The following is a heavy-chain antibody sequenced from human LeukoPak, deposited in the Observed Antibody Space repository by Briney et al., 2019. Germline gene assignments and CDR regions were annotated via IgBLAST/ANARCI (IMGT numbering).Heavy chain of an antibody. CDR2: ISGSGGST. CDR1: GFTFSSYA. V-gene: IGHV3-23*01. J-gene: IGHJ4*02. CDR3: AKDCSSTSCYTPDY. Sequence: GGSLRLSCAASGFTFSSYAMSWVRQAPGKGLEWVSAISGSGGSTYYADSVKGRFTISRDNSKNTLYLQMNSLRAEDTAVYYCAKDCSSTSCYTPDYWGQGTLVTVSS. D-gene: IGHD2-2*02.